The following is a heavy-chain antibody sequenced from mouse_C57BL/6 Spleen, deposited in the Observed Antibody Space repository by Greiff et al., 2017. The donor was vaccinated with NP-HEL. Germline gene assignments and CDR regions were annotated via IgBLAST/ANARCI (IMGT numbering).Heavy chain of an antibody. CDR1: GYTFTDYY. CDR2: INPNNGGT. J-gene: IGHJ1*03. CDR3: ARSRDYGSRRWYFDV. V-gene: IGHV1-26*01. Sequence: VQLQQSGPELVKPGASVKISCKASGYTFTDYYMNWVKQSHGKSLEWIGDINPNNGGTSYNQKFKGKATLTVDKSSSTAYMELRSLTSEDSAVYYCARSRDYGSRRWYFDVWGTGTTVTVSS. D-gene: IGHD1-1*01.